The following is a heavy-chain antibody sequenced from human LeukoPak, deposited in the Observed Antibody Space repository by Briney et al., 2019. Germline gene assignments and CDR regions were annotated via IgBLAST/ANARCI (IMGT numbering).Heavy chain of an antibody. CDR3: ANDRTSFDD. J-gene: IGHJ4*02. CDR1: GFTFSSYN. D-gene: IGHD1-1*01. CDR2: ISGSSSYI. V-gene: IGHV3-21*01. Sequence: GGSLRLSCAASGFTFSSYNMNWVRQAPGKGLEWVSSISGSSSYIYYADSVKGRFTISRDNAKNSLYLQTNSLRVEDTAVYYCANDRTSFDDWGQETLVTVSS.